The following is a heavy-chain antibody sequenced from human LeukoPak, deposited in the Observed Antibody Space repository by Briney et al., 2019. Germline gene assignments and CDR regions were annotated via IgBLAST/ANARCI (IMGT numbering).Heavy chain of an antibody. D-gene: IGHD4-23*01. CDR2: MNPNSGNT. CDR1: GYTFTSYD. V-gene: IGHV1-8*01. CDR3: ARGLIPYGGNSGGNAFDI. Sequence: GASVKVSCKASGYTFTSYDINWVRQATGQGLEWMGWMNPNSGNTGYAQEFQGRVTMTRNTSISTAYMELSSLRSEDTAVYYCARGLIPYGGNSGGNAFDIWGQGTMVTVSS. J-gene: IGHJ3*02.